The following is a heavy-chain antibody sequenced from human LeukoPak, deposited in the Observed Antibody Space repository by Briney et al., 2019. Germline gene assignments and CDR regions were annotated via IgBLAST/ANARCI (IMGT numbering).Heavy chain of an antibody. CDR1: GYTFTGYY. CDR2: INPNSGGT. Sequence: GASVKVSCKASGYTFTGYYMHWVRQAPGQGLEWMGWINPNSGGTNYAQKFQGRVTMTRDTSISTAYMELSRLRSDDTAVYYCARWGDYGETNSDYWGQGTLVTVSS. J-gene: IGHJ4*02. CDR3: ARWGDYGETNSDY. D-gene: IGHD4-17*01. V-gene: IGHV1-2*02.